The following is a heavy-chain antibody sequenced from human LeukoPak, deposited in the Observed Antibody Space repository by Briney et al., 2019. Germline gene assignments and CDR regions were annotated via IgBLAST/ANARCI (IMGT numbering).Heavy chain of an antibody. J-gene: IGHJ4*02. D-gene: IGHD3-22*01. CDR2: INHSGST. CDR1: GGSFSGYY. CDR3: AKCGAYDSRYYFGY. V-gene: IGHV4-34*01. Sequence: SETLSLTCAVYGGSFSGYYWSWIRQPPGKGLEWIGEINHSGSTNYNPSLKSRVTISVDTSKNQFSLKLSSVTAADTAVYYCAKCGAYDSRYYFGYWGQGTLVTVSS.